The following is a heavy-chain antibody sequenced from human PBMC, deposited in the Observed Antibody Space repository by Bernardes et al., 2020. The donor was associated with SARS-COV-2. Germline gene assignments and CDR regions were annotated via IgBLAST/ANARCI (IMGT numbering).Heavy chain of an antibody. CDR3: VRDGSGSYYTFTRDY. D-gene: IGHD3-10*01. Sequence: GGSLRLSCTGSGFTFGDYAWSWVRQAPGKGLEWVGFIRSKAFGGTTDYAASVKGRFTFSRDDSKSIAYLEMNSLKIEDTAVYYCVRDGSGSYYTFTRDYWGQGALVTVSS. CDR1: GFTFGDYA. V-gene: IGHV3-49*04. CDR2: IRSKAFGGTT. J-gene: IGHJ4*02.